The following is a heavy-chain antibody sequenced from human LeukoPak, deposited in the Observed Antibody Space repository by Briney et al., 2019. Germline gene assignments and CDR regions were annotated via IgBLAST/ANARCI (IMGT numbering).Heavy chain of an antibody. D-gene: IGHD3-3*01. CDR3: ARQERITISGVDPGYMDV. J-gene: IGHJ6*03. CDR2: INPSGGST. CDR1: GYTFTSYY. V-gene: IGHV1-46*01. Sequence: GASVKVSCKASGYTFTSYYMHWVRQAPGQGLEWMGIINPSGGSTSYAQKLQGRVTMTTDTSTSTAYMELRSLRSDDTAVYYCARQERITISGVDPGYMDVWGKGTTVTVSS.